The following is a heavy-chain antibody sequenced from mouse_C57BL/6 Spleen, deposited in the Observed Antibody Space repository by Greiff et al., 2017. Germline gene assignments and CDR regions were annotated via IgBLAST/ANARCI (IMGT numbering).Heavy chain of an antibody. CDR1: GYSITSGYY. V-gene: IGHV3-6*01. Sequence: EVQLVESGPGLVKPSQSLSLTCSVTGYSITSGYYWNWIRQFPGNKLEWMGYISYDGSNNYNPSLKNRISITRDPSKNQFFLKLNSVTTEDTATYYCAREGIYYDYSAWFAYWGQGTLVTVSA. CDR2: ISYDGSN. D-gene: IGHD2-4*01. CDR3: AREGIYYDYSAWFAY. J-gene: IGHJ3*01.